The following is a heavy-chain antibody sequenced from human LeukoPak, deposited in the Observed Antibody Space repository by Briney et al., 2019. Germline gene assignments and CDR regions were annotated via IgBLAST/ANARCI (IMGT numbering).Heavy chain of an antibody. CDR3: ARDRGYSYGYDY. D-gene: IGHD5-18*01. CDR2: VYYSGST. V-gene: IGHV4-39*07. CDR1: GGSISIITYY. Sequence: PSETLSLTCTVSGGSISIITYYWGWIRQPPGKGLEWIGTVYYSGSTYYNPSLKSRVTISVDTSKNQFSLKLSSVTAADTAVYYCARDRGYSYGYDYWGQGTLVTVSS. J-gene: IGHJ4*02.